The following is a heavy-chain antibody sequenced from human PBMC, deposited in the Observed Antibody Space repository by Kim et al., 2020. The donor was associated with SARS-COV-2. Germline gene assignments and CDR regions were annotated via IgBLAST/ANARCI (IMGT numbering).Heavy chain of an antibody. CDR3: ATGGDSRKVGY. CDR2: IHYNGNT. J-gene: IGHJ4*02. Sequence: SETLSLTCTVSTGFISNYYWNWIRQPPGNGLEWIGYIHYNGNTNYNPSLKSRVTISLDMSKNQFSLKLNSVTAADTAVYYCATGGDSRKVGYWGQGTLVTVSS. D-gene: IGHD2-21*02. V-gene: IGHV4-59*01. CDR1: TGFISNYY.